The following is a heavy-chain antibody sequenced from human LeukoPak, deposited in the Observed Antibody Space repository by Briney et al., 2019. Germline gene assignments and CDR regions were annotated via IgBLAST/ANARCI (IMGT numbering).Heavy chain of an antibody. CDR1: GFTFTSYD. V-gene: IGHV1-8*01. Sequence: ASVKVSCKASGFTFTSYDINWVRQATGQGLEWMGWMNPNNGNTGYAQKFQGRVTMTRDTSISTAYMELRSLRSEDTAVYYCVRDGEGVAISVNYWFDPWGQGTLVTVSS. D-gene: IGHD3-10*01. CDR2: MNPNNGNT. CDR3: VRDGEGVAISVNYWFDP. J-gene: IGHJ5*02.